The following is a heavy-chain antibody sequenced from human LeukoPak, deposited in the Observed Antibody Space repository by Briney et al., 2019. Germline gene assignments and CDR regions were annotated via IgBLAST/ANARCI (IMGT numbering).Heavy chain of an antibody. J-gene: IGHJ4*02. D-gene: IGHD3-22*01. V-gene: IGHV3-7*01. CDR2: IKQDGSEK. CDR1: GFTFSSYW. Sequence: GGSLRLSCAASGFTFSSYWMTWVRQAPGKGLEWVANIKQDGSEKYYVDSVKGRFTISRDNAKNSLYLQMNSLRAEDTAVYYCARGGYDSSGYRIEDYWGQGTLVTVSS. CDR3: ARGGYDSSGYRIEDY.